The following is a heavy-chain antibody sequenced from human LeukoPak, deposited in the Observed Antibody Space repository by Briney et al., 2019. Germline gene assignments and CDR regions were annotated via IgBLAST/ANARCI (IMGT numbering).Heavy chain of an antibody. CDR2: VCSNGTA. J-gene: IGHJ4*02. Sequence: GGCLRLSCAASGFTVSSSHMTWVRQAPGKGLEWVSIVCSNGTAYYADSVKGRFTISTDNSKNTVHLHMNSLRGDDTAVYYCATEVPIVYWGQGTLVTVSS. CDR1: GFTVSSSH. V-gene: IGHV3-66*03. CDR3: ATEVPIVY. D-gene: IGHD3-16*02.